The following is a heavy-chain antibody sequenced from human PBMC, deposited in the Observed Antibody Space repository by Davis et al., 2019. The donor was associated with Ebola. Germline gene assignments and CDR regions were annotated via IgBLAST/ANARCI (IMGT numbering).Heavy chain of an antibody. Sequence: GGSLRLSCAVSGFTFSSYAMSWVRQAPGKGLEWVSTISGSDGSTYCADSVKGRFTISRDNSKNTLYLQMNSLRAEDTAVYYCAKDLYGDYVNDYWGQGTLVTVSS. V-gene: IGHV3-23*01. D-gene: IGHD4-17*01. CDR1: GFTFSSYA. CDR3: AKDLYGDYVNDY. CDR2: ISGSDGST. J-gene: IGHJ4*02.